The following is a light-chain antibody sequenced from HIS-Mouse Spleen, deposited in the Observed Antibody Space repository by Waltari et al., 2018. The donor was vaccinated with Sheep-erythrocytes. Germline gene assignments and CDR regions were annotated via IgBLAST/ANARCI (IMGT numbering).Light chain of an antibody. CDR1: SSDVGSDTL. Sequence: QSALTQPASVSGSPGQSITISCTVTSSDVGSDTLVSWYQQHPGKAPKLMIYEGSKRPTGVSNRFSGSKSGNTASLTISGLQAEDEADYYCCSYAGSSTPWVFGGGTKLTVL. CDR3: CSYAGSSTPWV. V-gene: IGLV2-23*01. J-gene: IGLJ3*02. CDR2: EGS.